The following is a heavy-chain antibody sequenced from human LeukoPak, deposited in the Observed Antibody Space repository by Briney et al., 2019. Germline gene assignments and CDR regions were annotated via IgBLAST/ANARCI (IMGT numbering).Heavy chain of an antibody. J-gene: IGHJ4*02. D-gene: IGHD1-26*01. Sequence: PGGSLRLSCAASGFTFSSYSMNWVRQAPGKGLEWVSSISSSSSYMYYADSVKGRFTISRDNAKNSLYLQMNSLRAEDTAVYYCARDRMVGATTHFDYWGQGTLVTVSS. V-gene: IGHV3-21*01. CDR3: ARDRMVGATTHFDY. CDR2: ISSSSSYM. CDR1: GFTFSSYS.